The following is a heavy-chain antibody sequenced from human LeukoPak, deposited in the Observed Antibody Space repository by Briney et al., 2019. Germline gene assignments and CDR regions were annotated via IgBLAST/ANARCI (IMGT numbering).Heavy chain of an antibody. CDR1: GFTVSSNY. CDR3: ATYSSGRRGYYFDF. Sequence: GGSLRLSCAASGFTVSSNYMSWVRQAPGKGLEWVAISYSGNTTYCADSVRGRFTISRDKSKNRLHLQMNSLRAEDTAVYYCATYSSGRRGYYFDFWGQGTLVTVSS. D-gene: IGHD6-19*01. J-gene: IGHJ4*02. CDR2: SYSGNTT. V-gene: IGHV3-66*01.